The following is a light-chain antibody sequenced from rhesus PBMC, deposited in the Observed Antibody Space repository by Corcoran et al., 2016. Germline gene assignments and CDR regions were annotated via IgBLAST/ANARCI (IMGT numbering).Light chain of an antibody. CDR3: QQHYSYPRT. CDR1: QDISSY. CDR2: SAS. J-gene: IGKJ1*01. Sequence: DIQMTQSPSSLSASVGDTVTITCRSSQDISSYLAWYQKKAGKPPKPLNYSASNLEHWFPIRFTASGSGTYFTLTIRSLQPEDFATYYCQQHYSYPRTFGQGTKVEIK. V-gene: IGKV1S14*01.